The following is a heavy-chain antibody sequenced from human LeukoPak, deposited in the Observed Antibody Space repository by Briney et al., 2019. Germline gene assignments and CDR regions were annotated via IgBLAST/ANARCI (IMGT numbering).Heavy chain of an antibody. Sequence: PSETLSLTCTVSGGSISSYYWSWIRLPPRKGLEWIGYIHYTGLTNYNPSLKSRVTISVDTSENQFSLKLTSVTAADTAVYYCARVVPDGYSDYWGQGTLVTVSS. CDR3: ARVVPDGYSDY. CDR1: GGSISSYY. D-gene: IGHD5-24*01. V-gene: IGHV4-59*01. CDR2: IHYTGLT. J-gene: IGHJ4*02.